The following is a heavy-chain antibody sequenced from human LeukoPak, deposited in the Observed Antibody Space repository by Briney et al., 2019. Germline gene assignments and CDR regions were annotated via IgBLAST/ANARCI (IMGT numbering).Heavy chain of an antibody. CDR2: FDPEDGET. Sequence: ASVKVSCKVSGYTLTELSMHWVRQAPGKGLEWMGGFDPEDGETTYAQKFQGRVTMTSDTSTSTLYMELSSLRSEDTAMYYCARSAANAVVPGYWGQGTLVTVSS. CDR1: GYTLTELS. D-gene: IGHD6-6*01. J-gene: IGHJ4*02. V-gene: IGHV1-24*01. CDR3: ARSAANAVVPGY.